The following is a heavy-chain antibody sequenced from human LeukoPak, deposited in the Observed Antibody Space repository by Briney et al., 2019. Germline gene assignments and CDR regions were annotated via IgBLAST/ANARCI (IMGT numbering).Heavy chain of an antibody. CDR2: MKQDGGEK. CDR1: GFAFSSFW. D-gene: IGHD3-10*01. CDR3: ASQSYGLFEY. Sequence: GGSLRLSCAASGFAFSSFWMSWVRQAPGKGPEWVANMKQDGGEKYYVESVKGRFTISRDNAKNSLYLQVNSLRDEDTAVYYCASQSYGLFEYWGQGTLVTVSS. J-gene: IGHJ4*02. V-gene: IGHV3-7*01.